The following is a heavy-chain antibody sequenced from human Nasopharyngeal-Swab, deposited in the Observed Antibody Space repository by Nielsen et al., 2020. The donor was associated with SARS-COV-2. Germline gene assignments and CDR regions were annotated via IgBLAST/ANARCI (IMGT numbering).Heavy chain of an antibody. CDR3: ARAGDAYDFWSGYPDYYGMDV. D-gene: IGHD3-3*01. CDR1: GGSISSYY. CDR2: IYYSGST. J-gene: IGHJ6*02. V-gene: IGHV4-59*01. Sequence: SDTLSLTCTVSGGSISSYYWSWIRQPPGKGLEWIGYIYYSGSTNYNPSLKSRVTISVDTSKNQFSLKLSSVTAADTAVYYCARAGDAYDFWSGYPDYYGMDVWGQGTTVTVSS.